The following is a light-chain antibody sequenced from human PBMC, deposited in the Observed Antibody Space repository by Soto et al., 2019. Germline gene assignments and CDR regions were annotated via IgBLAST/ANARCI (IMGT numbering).Light chain of an antibody. J-gene: IGLJ1*01. CDR3: AAWDDSLNGYV. CDR2: DNN. Sequence: QSVLTQPPSASGTPGHRVTIACSGGSSNIGANSVNWYQQLPRAAPTLLIHDNNQRPSGVPDRFSGSRSGTSASLAISGLQSGDEADYYCAAWDDSLNGYVFGTGTKLTVL. CDR1: SSNIGANS. V-gene: IGLV1-44*01.